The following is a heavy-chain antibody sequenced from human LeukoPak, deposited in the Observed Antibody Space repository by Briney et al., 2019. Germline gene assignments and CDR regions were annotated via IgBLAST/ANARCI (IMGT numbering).Heavy chain of an antibody. CDR1: GFTFDDYA. Sequence: GRSLRLSCAASGFTFDDYAMHWVRQAPGKGLEWVSGISWNSGGIDYADSVKGRFTISRDNAKNSLYLQMNSLRADDMAFYYCXXXXXXXGXXSFXIWGQGTMVXXSS. CDR2: ISWNSGGI. V-gene: IGHV3-9*03. J-gene: IGHJ3*02. CDR3: XXXXXXXGXXSFXI.